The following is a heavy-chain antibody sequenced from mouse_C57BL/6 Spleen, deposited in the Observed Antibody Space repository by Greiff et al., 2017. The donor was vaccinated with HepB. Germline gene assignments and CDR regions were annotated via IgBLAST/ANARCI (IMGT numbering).Heavy chain of an antibody. Sequence: VQQQQSGPELVKPGDSVKISCKASGYSFTGYFMNWVMQSHGKSLEWIGRINPYNGDTFYNQKFKGKATLTVDKSSSTAHMELRSLTSEDSAVYYCARGGNSGFAYWGQGTLVTVSA. CDR1: GYSFTGYF. V-gene: IGHV1-20*01. D-gene: IGHD2-1*01. CDR2: INPYNGDT. J-gene: IGHJ3*01. CDR3: ARGGNSGFAY.